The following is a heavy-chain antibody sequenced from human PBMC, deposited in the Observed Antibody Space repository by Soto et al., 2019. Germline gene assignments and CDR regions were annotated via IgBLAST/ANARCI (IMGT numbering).Heavy chain of an antibody. Sequence: QVQLQQWGAGLLKPSETLSLTCAVYGGSFSGYYWSWIRQPPGKGLEWIGEINHSGSTNYNPSLKSRVTISVDTSKNQFSLKLSSVTAADTAVYYCARAIKQQLGQVYYYYGMDVWGQGTTVTVSS. CDR2: INHSGST. J-gene: IGHJ6*02. V-gene: IGHV4-34*01. CDR3: ARAIKQQLGQVYYYYGMDV. CDR1: GGSFSGYY. D-gene: IGHD6-13*01.